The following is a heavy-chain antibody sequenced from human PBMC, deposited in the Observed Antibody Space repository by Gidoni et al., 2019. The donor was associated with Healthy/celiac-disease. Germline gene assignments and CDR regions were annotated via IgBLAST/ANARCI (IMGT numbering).Heavy chain of an antibody. J-gene: IGHJ6*02. CDR2: IYYSGST. V-gene: IGHV4-59*01. Sequence: QVQLQESGPGLVKPSETLSLTCTVSGGSISSYYWSWIRQPPGKGLEWIGYIYYSGSTNYNPSLKSRVTISVDTSKNQFSLKLSSVTAADTAVYYCARTPEYQLRGNYYYGMDVWGQGTTVTVSS. CDR3: ARTPEYQLRGNYYYGMDV. CDR1: GGSISSYY. D-gene: IGHD2-2*01.